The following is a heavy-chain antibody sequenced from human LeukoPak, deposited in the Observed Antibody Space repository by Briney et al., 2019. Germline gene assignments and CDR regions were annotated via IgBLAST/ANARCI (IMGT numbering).Heavy chain of an antibody. CDR2: ISYDGSNK. V-gene: IGHV3-30-3*01. CDR3: ARDPYSSGWYGVY. Sequence: GGSLRLSCAASGFTFSSYAMHWVRQAPGKGLEWVAVISYDGSNKYYADSVKGRFTTSRDNSKNTLYLQMNSLRAEDTAVYYCARDPYSSGWYGVYWGQGTLVTVSS. CDR1: GFTFSSYA. D-gene: IGHD6-19*01. J-gene: IGHJ4*02.